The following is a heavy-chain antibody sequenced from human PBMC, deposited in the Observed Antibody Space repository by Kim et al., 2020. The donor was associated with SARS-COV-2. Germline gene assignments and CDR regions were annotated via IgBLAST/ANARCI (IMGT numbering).Heavy chain of an antibody. J-gene: IGHJ6*02. V-gene: IGHV3-23*01. Sequence: GGSLRLSCAASGFTFSSYAMSWVRQAPGKGLEWVSAISGSGGSTYYADSVKGRFTISRDNSKNTLYLQMNSLRAEDTAVYYCAKDSSGWTPAYFKYYYYYYGMDVWGQGTTVTVSS. CDR1: GFTFSSYA. CDR2: ISGSGGST. CDR3: AKDSSGWTPAYFKYYYYYYGMDV. D-gene: IGHD6-19*01.